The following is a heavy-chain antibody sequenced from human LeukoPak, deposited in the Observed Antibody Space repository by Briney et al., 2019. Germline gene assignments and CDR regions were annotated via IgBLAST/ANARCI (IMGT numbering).Heavy chain of an antibody. CDR2: IIPIFGTA. CDR3: ARDYQQQWYDYYGMDA. CDR1: GGTSSSYA. D-gene: IGHD6-13*01. V-gene: IGHV1-69*05. J-gene: IGHJ6*02. Sequence: ASVKVSCKASGGTSSSYAISWVRQAPGHGLEWMGGIIPIFGTANYAQKFQGRVTITTDESTSTAYMELSSPRSEDTAVYYCARDYQQQWYDYYGMDAWGQGTTVTVSS.